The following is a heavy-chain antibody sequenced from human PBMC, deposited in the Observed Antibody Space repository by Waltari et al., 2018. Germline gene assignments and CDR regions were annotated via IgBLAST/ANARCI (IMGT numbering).Heavy chain of an antibody. V-gene: IGHV4-4*02. CDR1: GDSMSGNSW. J-gene: IGHJ4*02. CDR3: ARDRGRGLFLDS. D-gene: IGHD2-15*01. CDR2: PHRSGRT. Sequence: QLQLQESGPGLVKPSGTLYPPCVVSGDSMSGNSWWSRVRQSPDKGVKWIGQPHRSGRTNYNPSFANLSIMSLYTSMSLVSLRILSAAAADTAVYDCARDRGRGLFLDSWGQGTLVTVSP.